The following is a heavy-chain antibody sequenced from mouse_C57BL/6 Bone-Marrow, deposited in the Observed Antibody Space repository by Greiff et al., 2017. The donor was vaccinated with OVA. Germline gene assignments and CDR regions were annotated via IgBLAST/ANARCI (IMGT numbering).Heavy chain of an antibody. J-gene: IGHJ1*03. V-gene: IGHV1-81*01. CDR3: YYGGSYGYFDV. Sequence: VQLQQSGAELARPGASVKLSCKASGYTFTSYGISWVKQRTGQGLEWIGEIYTRSGNTYYNEKFKGKATLTADKSSSTAYMKLRSLTSEDSAVYFCYYGGSYGYFDVWGTGTTVTVSS. CDR1: GYTFTSYG. CDR2: IYTRSGNT. D-gene: IGHD1-1*01.